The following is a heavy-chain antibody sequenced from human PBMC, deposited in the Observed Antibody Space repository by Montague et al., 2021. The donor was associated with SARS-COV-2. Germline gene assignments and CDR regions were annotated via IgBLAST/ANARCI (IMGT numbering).Heavy chain of an antibody. CDR2: INHSGST. Sequence: SETLSLTCAVYGGSFSGYYWSWIRQPPGKGLEWIGEINHSGSTNYNPSLKSRVTISVDTSKNQFSLKLSPVTAADTAVYYCARDAAVAGIDYWGQGTLVTVSS. J-gene: IGHJ4*02. V-gene: IGHV4-34*01. CDR3: ARDAAVAGIDY. CDR1: GGSFSGYY. D-gene: IGHD6-19*01.